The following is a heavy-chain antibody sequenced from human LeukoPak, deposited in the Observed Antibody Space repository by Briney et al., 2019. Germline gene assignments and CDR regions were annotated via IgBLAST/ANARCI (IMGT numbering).Heavy chain of an antibody. CDR2: IYPGDSDA. CDR1: GYSFSSNW. D-gene: IGHD4-17*01. J-gene: IGHJ4*02. Sequence: GESLRISCKGSGYSFSSNWIGWVRQMPGKGLEWVGIIYPGDSDARYSPSFQGQVTISADKSISTAYLQWSSLKASDTAVYYCARHSSPGDYTIANWGQGTLVTVSS. CDR3: ARHSSPGDYTIAN. V-gene: IGHV5-51*01.